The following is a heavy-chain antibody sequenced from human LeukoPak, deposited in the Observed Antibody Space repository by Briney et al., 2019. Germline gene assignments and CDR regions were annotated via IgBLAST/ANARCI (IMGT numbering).Heavy chain of an antibody. D-gene: IGHD6-13*01. CDR3: ARQTGYSTWNGMDV. CDR2: ISYDGSNK. CDR1: GFTFSSYA. V-gene: IGHV3-30-3*01. Sequence: PGRSLRLSCAASGFTFSSYAMHWVRQAPGKGLEWVAVISYDGSNKYYADSVKGRFTISRDNSKNTLYPQMNSLRAEDTAVYYCARQTGYSTWNGMDVWGQGTTVTVSS. J-gene: IGHJ6*02.